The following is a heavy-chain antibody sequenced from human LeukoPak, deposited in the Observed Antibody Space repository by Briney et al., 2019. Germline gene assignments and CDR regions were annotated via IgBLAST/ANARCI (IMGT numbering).Heavy chain of an antibody. CDR3: ARRRGYSSYFDY. CDR2: MNPNSGNT. V-gene: IGHV1-8*01. Sequence: ASVKVSCKASGYTFTSYDINWVRQATEQGLEWMGWMNPNSGNTGYAQKFQGRVTMTRNTSVSTAYMEPSSLRSEDTAVYYCARRRGYSSYFDYWGQGTLVTVSS. CDR1: GYTFTSYD. D-gene: IGHD5-18*01. J-gene: IGHJ4*02.